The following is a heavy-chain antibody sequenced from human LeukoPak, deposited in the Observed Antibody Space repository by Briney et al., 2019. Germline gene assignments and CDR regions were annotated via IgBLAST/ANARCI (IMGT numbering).Heavy chain of an antibody. Sequence: PSETLSLTCTVSGGSISSYYWSWIRQPPGKGLEGIGYIYYSGSTNYNPSLKSRVTISVDTSKNQFSLKLSSVTAADTAVYYCARGQDYGADYYYYMDVWGKGTTVTVSS. CDR1: GGSISSYY. CDR3: ARGQDYGADYYYYMDV. V-gene: IGHV4-59*01. J-gene: IGHJ6*03. D-gene: IGHD4-17*01. CDR2: IYYSGST.